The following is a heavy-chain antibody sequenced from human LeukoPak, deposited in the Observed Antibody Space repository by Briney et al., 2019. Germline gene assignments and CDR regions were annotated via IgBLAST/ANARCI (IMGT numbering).Heavy chain of an antibody. J-gene: IGHJ4*01. D-gene: IGHD4-11*01. CDR2: IYTGGST. Sequence: YPSETLSLTCTVAGASIGSYCWSWIRQPPGEGRGWIGYIYTGGSTNYNPSLKSRLTMSVDTSTNHFSLRLICVTAADTAVYYCARHDYSNYLFDYSGHGTLVTVSS. CDR3: ARHDYSNYLFDY. V-gene: IGHV4-4*09. CDR1: GASIGSYC.